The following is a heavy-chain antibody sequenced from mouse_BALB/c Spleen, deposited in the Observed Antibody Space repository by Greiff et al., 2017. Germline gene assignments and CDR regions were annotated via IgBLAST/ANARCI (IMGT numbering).Heavy chain of an antibody. CDR1: GFTFSSYA. J-gene: IGHJ3*01. CDR3: ADGNYRFAY. Sequence: EAKLVESGGGLVKPGGSLKLSCAASGFTFSSYAMSWVRQTPEKRLEWVASISSGGSTYYPDSVKGRFTISRDNARNILYLQMSSLRSEDTAMYYCADGNYRFAYWGQGTLVTVSA. V-gene: IGHV5-6-5*01. D-gene: IGHD2-1*01. CDR2: ISSGGST.